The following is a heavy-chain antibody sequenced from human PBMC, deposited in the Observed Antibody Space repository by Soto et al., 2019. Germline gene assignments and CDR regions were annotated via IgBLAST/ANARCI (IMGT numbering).Heavy chain of an antibody. CDR3: ARRGSGSYYDY. CDR2: ISGSGDST. V-gene: IGHV3-23*01. CDR1: GVTFSSYD. Sequence: EVQLLESGGGLVQPGGSLRLSCAASGVTFSSYDMRGARQATVKGLEGGSAISGSGDSTYYADSVKGRFTISRDNSKNPLYLQMNSLRAEDTAVYYCARRGSGSYYDYWGQGTMVTVSS. D-gene: IGHD1-26*01. J-gene: IGHJ4*02.